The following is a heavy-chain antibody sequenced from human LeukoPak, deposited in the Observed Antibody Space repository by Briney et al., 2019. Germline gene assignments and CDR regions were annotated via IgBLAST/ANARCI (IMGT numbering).Heavy chain of an antibody. CDR2: IYPGDSDT. D-gene: IGHD5-18*01. Sequence: GESLKISCKGSGYSFTSYWIGWVRQMPGKGLEWMGIIYPGDSDTRYSPSFQGQVTISADKSISTAYLQWSSLKASDTAMYYCARNSRTAMASLYFEYWGQGTLVTVSS. J-gene: IGHJ4*02. CDR3: ARNSRTAMASLYFEY. V-gene: IGHV5-51*01. CDR1: GYSFTSYW.